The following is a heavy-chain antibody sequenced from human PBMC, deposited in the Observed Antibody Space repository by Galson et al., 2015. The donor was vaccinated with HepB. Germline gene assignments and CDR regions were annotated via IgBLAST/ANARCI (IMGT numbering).Heavy chain of an antibody. CDR3: AKDRSIITGTTGGYFDY. D-gene: IGHD1-7*01. Sequence: SLRLSCAPSGFIFSNYNMNWVRQAPGKGLEWVSYISSSGNTLYYADSVKGRFTISRDNAKNSLYLQMNSLRAEDTAVYYCAKDRSIITGTTGGYFDYWGQGTLVTVSS. CDR2: ISSSGNTL. J-gene: IGHJ4*02. CDR1: GFIFSNYN. V-gene: IGHV3-48*01.